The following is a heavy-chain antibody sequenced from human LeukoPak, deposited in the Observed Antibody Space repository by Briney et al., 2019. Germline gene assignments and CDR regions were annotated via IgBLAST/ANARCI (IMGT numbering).Heavy chain of an antibody. D-gene: IGHD6-19*01. V-gene: IGHV3-21*01. CDR2: ISSSSSYI. Sequence: PGGSLRLSCAASGFTFSSYSMNWVRQAPGKGLEWVSSISSSSSYIYYADSVKGRFTISRDNAKNSLYLQMNSLRAEDTAVYYCARESGMYSSGWYVDYWGQGTLVTVSS. J-gene: IGHJ4*02. CDR3: ARESGMYSSGWYVDY. CDR1: GFTFSSYS.